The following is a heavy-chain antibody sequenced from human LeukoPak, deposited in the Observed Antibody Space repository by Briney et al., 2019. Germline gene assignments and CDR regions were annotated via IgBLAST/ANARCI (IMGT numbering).Heavy chain of an antibody. CDR3: ARKGYCRGGSCYDFDY. J-gene: IGHJ4*02. CDR2: IYPGDSDT. V-gene: IGHV5-51*01. Sequence: GESLKISCKGSGYSFTSYWIGWVRQMPGKGLEWMGIIYPGDSDTRYSPSFQGQVTISADKSISTAYLQWSSLKASDTAMYYCARKGYCRGGSCYDFDYWGQGSRVTVSS. D-gene: IGHD2-15*01. CDR1: GYSFTSYW.